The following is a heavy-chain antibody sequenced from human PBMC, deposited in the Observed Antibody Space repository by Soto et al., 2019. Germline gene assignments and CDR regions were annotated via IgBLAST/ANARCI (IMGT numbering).Heavy chain of an antibody. CDR2: IYYTGGA. CDR3: ARGLTMLRGVMDS. J-gene: IGHJ4*02. D-gene: IGHD3-10*01. Sequence: SETLSLTCGVYGGSFRNYYWIWVRQPPGKGLEWIGYIYYTGGAYYNPSLKSRLTLSVDTARSQFSLKLTSVTAADTAVYFCARGLTMLRGVMDSWGQGTLVTVSS. CDR1: GGSFRNYY. V-gene: IGHV4-34*09.